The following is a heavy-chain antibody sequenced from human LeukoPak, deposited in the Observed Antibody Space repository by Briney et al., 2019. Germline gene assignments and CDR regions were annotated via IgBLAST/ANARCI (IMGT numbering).Heavy chain of an antibody. CDR3: ARDRLRVLYRGESDY. J-gene: IGHJ4*02. CDR1: GGTFSSYA. D-gene: IGHD3-16*01. Sequence: SVKVSCKASGGTFSSYAISWVRQAPGQGLEWMGRIIPILGIANYAQKLQGRVTITADKSTGTAYMELSSLRSEDTAVYYCARDRLRVLYRGESDYWGQGTLVTVSS. CDR2: IIPILGIA. V-gene: IGHV1-69*04.